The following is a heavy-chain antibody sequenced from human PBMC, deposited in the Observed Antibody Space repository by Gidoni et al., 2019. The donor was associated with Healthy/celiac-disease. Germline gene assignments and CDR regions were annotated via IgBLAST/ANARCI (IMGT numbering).Heavy chain of an antibody. J-gene: IGHJ6*02. CDR3: ARDIWSSGYDFWSGYLGPDVYYYYYGMDI. CDR1: GGTFSSSA. Sequence: QVQPVQSGAEVKKPGSSVKVSCKASGGTFSSSAISWVRQAPGQGLEWMGGIIPIFGTANDAQRFQGRVTITADKSTSTAYMELSSLRSEDTAVYYCARDIWSSGYDFWSGYLGPDVYYYYYGMDIWGQGTTVTVSS. CDR2: IIPIFGTA. V-gene: IGHV1-69*06. D-gene: IGHD3-3*01.